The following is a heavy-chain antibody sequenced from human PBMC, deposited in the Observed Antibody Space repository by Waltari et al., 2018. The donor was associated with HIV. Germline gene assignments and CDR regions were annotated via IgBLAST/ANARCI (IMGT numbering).Heavy chain of an antibody. CDR1: GCDVSSYS. D-gene: IGHD3-22*01. CDR2: MSSSSSTI. V-gene: IGHV3-48*02. Sequence: EVQLVESGGGLVQPGGSLRLSCAASGCDVSSYSMNWVLQAPGKGLEWVSYMSSSSSTIYYADSVKCRFTSSRDNAKNSLYLQMNSLRDEDTAVYYCAVITTTGFDYWGQGTLVTVSS. J-gene: IGHJ4*02. CDR3: AVITTTGFDY.